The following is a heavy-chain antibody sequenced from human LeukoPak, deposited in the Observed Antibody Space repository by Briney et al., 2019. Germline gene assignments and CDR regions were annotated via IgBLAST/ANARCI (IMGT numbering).Heavy chain of an antibody. D-gene: IGHD4-17*01. CDR2: LSGGSSTT. V-gene: IGHV3-21*01. CDR3: ARDLTTTGAFDY. CDR1: GFTFSSYA. J-gene: IGHJ4*02. Sequence: GGSLRLSCAASGFTFSSYAMIWVRQAPGKGLEWVSTLSGGSSTTYYADSVKGRFTISRDNAKNSLYLQMNSLRAEDTAVYYCARDLTTTGAFDYWGQGTLVTVSS.